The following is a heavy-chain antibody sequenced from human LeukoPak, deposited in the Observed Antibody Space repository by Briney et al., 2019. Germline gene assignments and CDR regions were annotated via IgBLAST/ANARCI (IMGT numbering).Heavy chain of an antibody. CDR1: GFTFSNYW. V-gene: IGHV3-74*01. CDR2: IYVDERTT. CDR3: IRDFRSADL. Sequence: GGSLRLSCVASGFTFSNYWMHWVRQPPGKGLVWVSRIYVDERTTNYADSVKGRFTIPRDNAKNTVYLEMNSLSVEDTATYYCIRDFRSADLWGQGTLVTVTS. J-gene: IGHJ5*02.